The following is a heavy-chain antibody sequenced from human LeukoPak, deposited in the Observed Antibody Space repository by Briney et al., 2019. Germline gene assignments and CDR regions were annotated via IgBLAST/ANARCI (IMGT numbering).Heavy chain of an antibody. V-gene: IGHV3-74*01. CDR2: INSDGSST. CDR1: GFTFSSYW. J-gene: IGHJ4*02. Sequence: PGGSLRLSCAASGFTFSSYWMHWVRQAPGKGLVWVSRINSDGSSTTYADSVKGRITISRDNAKNTLYLQMNSLRAEDTAVDYCARYLRKSSGHNYWGQGTLVSVSS. CDR3: ARYLRKSSGHNY. D-gene: IGHD3-22*01.